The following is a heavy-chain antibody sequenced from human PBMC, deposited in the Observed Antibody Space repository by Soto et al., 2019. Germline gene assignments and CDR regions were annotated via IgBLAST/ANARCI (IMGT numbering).Heavy chain of an antibody. J-gene: IGHJ4*02. CDR1: GFTFSSYS. D-gene: IGHD2-15*01. CDR2: ISISSSTI. CDR3: ARRGGSYFGGLEDY. V-gene: IGHV3-48*02. Sequence: EVQLVESGGGLVQPGGSLRLSCAASGFTFSSYSMNWVRQAPGKGLEWVSYISISSSTIYYADSVKRRFTISRDNANNSLYLQRNSMRDVDTAVYCCARRGGSYFGGLEDYRCQGTLVAVSS.